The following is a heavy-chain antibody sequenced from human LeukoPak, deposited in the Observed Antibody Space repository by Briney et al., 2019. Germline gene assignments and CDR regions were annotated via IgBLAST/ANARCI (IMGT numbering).Heavy chain of an antibody. CDR3: AREDRYSSSWYVLGPFDP. CDR1: GFTFSSYA. J-gene: IGHJ5*02. CDR2: ISGSGGST. V-gene: IGHV3-23*01. Sequence: GGSLRLSCAASGFTFSSYAMSWVRQAPGKGLEWVSAISGSGGSTYYADSVKGRFTISRDNAKNSLYLQMNSLRAEDTAVYYCAREDRYSSSWYVLGPFDPWGQGTLVTVSS. D-gene: IGHD6-13*01.